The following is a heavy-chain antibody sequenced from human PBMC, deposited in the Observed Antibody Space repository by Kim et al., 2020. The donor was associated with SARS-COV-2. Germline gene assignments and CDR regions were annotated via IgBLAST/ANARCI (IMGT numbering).Heavy chain of an antibody. J-gene: IGHJ6*02. CDR3: ARGRRPGSRATSFGEGFMDV. CDR2: IYYSGST. CDR1: GGSISSGGYY. D-gene: IGHD3-10*01. Sequence: SETLSLTCTVSGGSISSGGYYWSWIRQHPGKGLEWIGYIYYSGSTYYNPSLKSRVTISVDTSKNQFSLKLSSVTAADTAVYYCARGRRPGSRATSFGEGFMDVWGQGTTVTVSS. V-gene: IGHV4-31*03.